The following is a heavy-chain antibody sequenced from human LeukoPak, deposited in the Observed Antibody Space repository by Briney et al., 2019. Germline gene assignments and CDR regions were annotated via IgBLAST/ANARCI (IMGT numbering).Heavy chain of an antibody. CDR1: GGTFSSYA. CDR2: INPISGGT. V-gene: IGHV1-2*02. D-gene: IGHD7-27*01. J-gene: IGHJ4*02. Sequence: ASVKVSCKASGGTFSSYAISWVRQAPGQGLEWMGWINPISGGTNYAQKFQGRVTMTRDTSISTAYMELSRLTSDDTAVYYCARVPNWGFDYWGQGALVTVSS. CDR3: ARVPNWGFDY.